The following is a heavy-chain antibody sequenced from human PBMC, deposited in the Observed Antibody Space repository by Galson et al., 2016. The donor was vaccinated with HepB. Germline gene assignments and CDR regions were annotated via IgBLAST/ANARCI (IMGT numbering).Heavy chain of an antibody. CDR3: ASISYSSSWYAAFDI. CDR2: IYPGDSDT. J-gene: IGHJ3*02. Sequence: QSGAEVTKSGESLNISCKGSGSRFSNFWIGWVRQMPGKGLEWMGIIYPGDSDTKYSPSFEGQVTISVDKSISTAYVQWSSLKASDSAMYYCASISYSSSWYAAFDIWGQGTVVTVSS. V-gene: IGHV5-51*01. D-gene: IGHD6-13*01. CDR1: GSRFSNFW.